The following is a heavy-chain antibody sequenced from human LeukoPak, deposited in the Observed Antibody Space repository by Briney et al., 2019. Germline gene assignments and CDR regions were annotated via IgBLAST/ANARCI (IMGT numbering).Heavy chain of an antibody. CDR1: GFTFSSYW. CDR2: INSDGSST. Sequence: GGSLTLSCAASGFTFSSYWMHWVRQAPGKGLVWVSRINSDGSSTSYADSVKGRFTISRDYAKDTLYLQMNSLRAEDTAVYYCAGFWGYYYGMDVWGQGTTVTVSS. V-gene: IGHV3-74*01. J-gene: IGHJ6*02. D-gene: IGHD3-16*01. CDR3: AGFWGYYYGMDV.